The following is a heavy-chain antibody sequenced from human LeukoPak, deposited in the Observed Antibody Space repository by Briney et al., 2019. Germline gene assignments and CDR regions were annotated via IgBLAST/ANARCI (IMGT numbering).Heavy chain of an antibody. CDR2: INHSGST. CDR3: ARARVPRAIAAAVNWFDP. Sequence: PSETLSLTCAVYGGSFSGYYWSWIRQPPGKGLEGIGEINHSGSTNYNPSLKSRVTISVDTSKNQFSLKLSSVTAADTAVYYCARARVPRAIAAAVNWFDPWGQGTLVTVSS. D-gene: IGHD6-13*01. V-gene: IGHV4-34*01. CDR1: GGSFSGYY. J-gene: IGHJ5*02.